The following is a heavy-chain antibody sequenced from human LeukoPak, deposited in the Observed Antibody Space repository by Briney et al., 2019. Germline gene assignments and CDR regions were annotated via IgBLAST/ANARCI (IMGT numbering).Heavy chain of an antibody. CDR2: ISSSSSHI. CDR3: ARDPARDLRGWFDP. D-gene: IGHD5-12*01. J-gene: IGHJ5*02. V-gene: IGHV3-21*01. Sequence: GGSLRLSGAASGFTFSSYSMNWVRQAPGKGLEWVSSISSSSSHIYYADSVKGRFTISRDNAKNSLYLQMNSLRTEDTAVYYCARDPARDLRGWFDPWGQGTLVTVSS. CDR1: GFTFSSYS.